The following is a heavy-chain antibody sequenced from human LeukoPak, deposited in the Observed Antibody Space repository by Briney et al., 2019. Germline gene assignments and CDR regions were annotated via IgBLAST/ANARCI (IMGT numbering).Heavy chain of an antibody. V-gene: IGHV4-4*07. CDR1: GGSISSYY. Sequence: PSETLSLTCTGSGGSISSYYWSWIRQPAGKGLEWIGRIYTSGSTNYNPSLKSRVTMSVDTSKNQFSLKLSSVTAADTAVYYCAREIAVAGRGNWFDPWGQGTLVTVSS. D-gene: IGHD6-19*01. J-gene: IGHJ5*02. CDR3: AREIAVAGRGNWFDP. CDR2: IYTSGST.